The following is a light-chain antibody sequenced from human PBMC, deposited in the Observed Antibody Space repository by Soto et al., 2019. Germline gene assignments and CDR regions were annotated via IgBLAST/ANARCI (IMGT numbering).Light chain of an antibody. CDR2: GAS. CDR3: QQYGTSPFT. J-gene: IGKJ3*01. Sequence: EIVLTQSPGTLSLSSGERATLSCRASQTVSSSYLAGYQQKPGQAPRLLIYGASSRADGIPDRFSGSGSGTDFTLTIYRLEPEDFAVYYCQQYGTSPFTFGPGTKVDIK. CDR1: QTVSSSY. V-gene: IGKV3-20*01.